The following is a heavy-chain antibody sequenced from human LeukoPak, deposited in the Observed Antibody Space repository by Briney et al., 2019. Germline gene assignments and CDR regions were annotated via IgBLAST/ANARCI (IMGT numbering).Heavy chain of an antibody. J-gene: IGHJ4*02. CDR1: GFTFSSYA. CDR3: AKGSYYDSSGSFYFDY. Sequence: GGSLRLSCAASGFTFSSYAMSWVRQAPGKGLEWVSGISGSGDNTYFADSVKGRFTISRDNSKNTLYMQVNSLGTEDTAAYYCAKGSYYDSSGSFYFDYWGQGTLVTVSS. CDR2: ISGSGDNT. D-gene: IGHD3-22*01. V-gene: IGHV3-23*01.